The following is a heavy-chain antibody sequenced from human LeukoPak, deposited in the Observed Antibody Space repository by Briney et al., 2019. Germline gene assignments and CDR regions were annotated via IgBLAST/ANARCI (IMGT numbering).Heavy chain of an antibody. CDR3: ARGRSNPRLGFGY. CDR2: INHSGST. D-gene: IGHD4-11*01. V-gene: IGHV4-34*01. Sequence: SETLSLTCAVYGGSFSGYYWSWIRQPPGKGLEWIGEINHSGSTNYNPSRKSRVTISVDTSKNQFSLKLSSVTAADTAVYYCARGRSNPRLGFGYWGQGTLVTVSS. CDR1: GGSFSGYY. J-gene: IGHJ4*02.